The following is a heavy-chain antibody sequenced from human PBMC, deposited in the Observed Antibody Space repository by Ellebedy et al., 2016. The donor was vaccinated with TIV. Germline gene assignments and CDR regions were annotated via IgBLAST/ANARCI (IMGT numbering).Heavy chain of an antibody. D-gene: IGHD1-1*01. Sequence: GGSLRLXXAASGFIVSDNFINWVRQAPGKGLEWVSATYRDGTTTYEDSVKGRFSISRDNSQNTLYLQMNSLRAEDTAVYYCAKNLDNTHYVDVWGKGTTVTVAS. CDR2: TYRDGTT. J-gene: IGHJ6*03. CDR3: AKNLDNTHYVDV. CDR1: GFIVSDNF. V-gene: IGHV3-53*01.